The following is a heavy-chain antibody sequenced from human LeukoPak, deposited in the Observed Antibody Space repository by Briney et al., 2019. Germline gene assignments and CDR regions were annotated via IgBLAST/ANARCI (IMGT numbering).Heavy chain of an antibody. V-gene: IGHV3-9*01. CDR3: ARFSGSGDNWFDP. Sequence: PGGSLRLSCAASGFTFDDYAMHWVRQAPGKGLEWVSGISWNSGSIGYADSVKGRFTISRDNSKNTLYLQMNSLRAEDTAVYYCARFSGSGDNWFDPWGQGTLVTVSS. J-gene: IGHJ5*02. CDR1: GFTFDDYA. D-gene: IGHD5-12*01. CDR2: ISWNSGSI.